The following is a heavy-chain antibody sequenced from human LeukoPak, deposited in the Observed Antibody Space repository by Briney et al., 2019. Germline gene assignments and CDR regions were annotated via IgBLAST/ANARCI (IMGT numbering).Heavy chain of an antibody. J-gene: IGHJ4*02. Sequence: SLRLSCAASGFTFSIYAMNWVRQAPGNVLEWVSYINDDSSDIHYAGSVRGRFTISRDDARKTLYLQLSSLRVEDTAVYYCARDTFQPGLIDSWGQGTLVTVSS. CDR1: GFTFSIYA. V-gene: IGHV3-21*05. D-gene: IGHD2-2*01. CDR3: ARDTFQPGLIDS. CDR2: INDDSSDI.